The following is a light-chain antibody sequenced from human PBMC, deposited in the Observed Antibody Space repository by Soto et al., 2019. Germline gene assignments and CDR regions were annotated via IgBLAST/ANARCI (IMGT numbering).Light chain of an antibody. Sequence: EIVMRQSPATLSVSPGERATLSCRASQSVSNNLAWYQQKPGQAPRLLIYGASTRATGIPARFSGSGSGTEFTLTISSLQSEDSGIYFCQQYENWPPRTFGRGTKVEIK. J-gene: IGKJ4*02. V-gene: IGKV3-15*01. CDR1: QSVSNN. CDR3: QQYENWPPRT. CDR2: GAS.